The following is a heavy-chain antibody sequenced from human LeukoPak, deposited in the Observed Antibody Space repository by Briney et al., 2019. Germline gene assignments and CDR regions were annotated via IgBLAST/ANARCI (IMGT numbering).Heavy chain of an antibody. Sequence: PSETLSLTCAVYGGSFSGYYWSWIRQPPGKGLEWIGEINHSGSTNYNPSLKSRVTISVDTSKSQFSLKLSSVTAADTAVYYCAREPRRIQLWSTGFDPWGQGTLVTVSS. CDR3: AREPRRIQLWSTGFDP. J-gene: IGHJ5*02. V-gene: IGHV4-34*01. CDR1: GGSFSGYY. CDR2: INHSGST. D-gene: IGHD5-18*01.